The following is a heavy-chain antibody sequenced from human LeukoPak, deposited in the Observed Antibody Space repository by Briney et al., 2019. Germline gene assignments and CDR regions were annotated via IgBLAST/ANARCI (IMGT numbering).Heavy chain of an antibody. V-gene: IGHV3-23*01. CDR3: ARGPLIAAAGTW. CDR1: GFTFSSYA. D-gene: IGHD6-13*01. CDR2: ISGSGGST. J-gene: IGHJ4*02. Sequence: GGSLRLSCAASGFTFSSYAMSWVRQAPGKGLEWVSAISGSGGSTYYADSVKGRLTISRDNSKNTLYLQMNSLRAEDTAVYYCARGPLIAAAGTWWGQGTLVTVSS.